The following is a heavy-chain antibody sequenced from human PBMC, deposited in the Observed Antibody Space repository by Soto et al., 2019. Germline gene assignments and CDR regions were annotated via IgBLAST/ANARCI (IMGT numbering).Heavy chain of an antibody. CDR1: GYTFTSYD. Sequence: QVQLVQSGAEVKKPGASVKVSCKASGYTFTSYDITWVRQATGQGLEWMGWMNPNSGNTGYAQKFEGRVTMTRNTSMMTVSLVLSRIRSEATALYFFARELVSSLDIWGQRTMVTVSS. CDR2: MNPNSGNT. CDR3: ARELVSSLDI. D-gene: IGHD2-8*02. J-gene: IGHJ3*02. V-gene: IGHV1-8*01.